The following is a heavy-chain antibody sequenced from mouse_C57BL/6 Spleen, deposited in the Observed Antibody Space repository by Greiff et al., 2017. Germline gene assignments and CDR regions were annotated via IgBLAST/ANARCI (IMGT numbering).Heavy chain of an antibody. D-gene: IGHD2-1*01. CDR3: ALYYGNYEGYFDV. Sequence: EVKLMESGGGLVQPGGSLKLSCAASGFTFSDYYMYWVRQTPEKRLEWVAYISNGGGSTYYPDTVKGRFTISRDNAKNTLYLQMSRLKSEDTAMYYCALYYGNYEGYFDVWGTGTTVTVSS. CDR1: GFTFSDYY. CDR2: ISNGGGST. J-gene: IGHJ1*03. V-gene: IGHV5-12*01.